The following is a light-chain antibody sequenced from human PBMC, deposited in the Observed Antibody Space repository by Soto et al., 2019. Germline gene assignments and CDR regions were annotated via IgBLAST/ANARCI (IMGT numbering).Light chain of an antibody. CDR2: DAS. V-gene: IGKV3-11*01. J-gene: IGKJ4*01. Sequence: EIVLTQSPATLSLSPGERATLSCRASQSVSRYLAWYQQKPGQAPRLLIYDASNRATGIPARFSGSGSGTDFTLTITSLEPEDFAVYYCQQRSSWPSTFGRGTKVEI. CDR3: QQRSSWPST. CDR1: QSVSRY.